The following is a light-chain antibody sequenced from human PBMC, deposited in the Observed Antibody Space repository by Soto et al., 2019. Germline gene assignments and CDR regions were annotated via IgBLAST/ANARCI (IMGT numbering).Light chain of an antibody. V-gene: IGKV3D-15*01. J-gene: IGKJ1*01. Sequence: ELVIAQSPDTLSMSPGERASLSCRASESVSSNLAWYQQTPGQAPRLLIYDASTRATGIPARFSGSGSATEFTLTISSLQSEDSAVYYCQQYNNWPRTFGQGTKVDNK. CDR2: DAS. CDR1: ESVSSN. CDR3: QQYNNWPRT.